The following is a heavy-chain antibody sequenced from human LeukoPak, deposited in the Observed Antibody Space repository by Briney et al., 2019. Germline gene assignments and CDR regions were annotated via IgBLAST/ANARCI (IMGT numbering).Heavy chain of an antibody. Sequence: SETLSLTCTVSGGSISSYYWSWIRQPPGKGLEWIGYIYYSGSTNYNPSLKSRVTISVDTSKSQFSLKLSSVTAADTAVYYCAREPEASAVAAAGFDYWGQGTLVTVSS. D-gene: IGHD6-13*01. J-gene: IGHJ4*02. V-gene: IGHV4-59*01. CDR3: AREPEASAVAAAGFDY. CDR2: IYYSGST. CDR1: GGSISSYY.